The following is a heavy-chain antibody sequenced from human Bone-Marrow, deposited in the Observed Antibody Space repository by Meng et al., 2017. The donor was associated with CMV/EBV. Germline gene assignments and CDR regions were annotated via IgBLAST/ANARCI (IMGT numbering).Heavy chain of an antibody. D-gene: IGHD3-22*01. V-gene: IGHV3-9*01. CDR1: GFNFDDYA. J-gene: IGHJ4*02. Sequence: GGSLRLSCTASGFNFDDYAMHWVRQLPGKGLEWVSGISGNSGGIGYADSVKGRFTISRDNGKNSLYLQMNSLRAEDTAVYYCARIKLITTEPPDYWGQGPLVTVSS. CDR2: ISGNSGGI. CDR3: ARIKLITTEPPDY.